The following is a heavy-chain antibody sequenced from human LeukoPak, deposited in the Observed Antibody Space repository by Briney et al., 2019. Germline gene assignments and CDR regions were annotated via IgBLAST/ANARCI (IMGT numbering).Heavy chain of an antibody. CDR2: INHSGST. CDR1: GGSFSGYY. Sequence: SETLSLTCAVYGGSFSGYYWSWIRQPPGKGLEWIGEINHSGSTNYNPSLKSRVTISVDTSKNQFSLKLSSVTAADTAVYYCARDRYTIFGVVEKEPYFDYWGQGTLVTVSS. D-gene: IGHD3-3*01. J-gene: IGHJ4*02. V-gene: IGHV4-34*01. CDR3: ARDRYTIFGVVEKEPYFDY.